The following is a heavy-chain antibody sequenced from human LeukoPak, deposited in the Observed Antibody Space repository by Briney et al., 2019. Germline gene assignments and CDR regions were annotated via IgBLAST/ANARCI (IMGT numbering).Heavy chain of an antibody. CDR2: INHSGST. CDR1: GGSFSGYY. CDR3: ASRDFWSGYYLAY. D-gene: IGHD3-3*01. V-gene: IGHV4-34*01. Sequence: SETLSLTCAVYGGSFSGYYWSWIRQPPGKGLEWIGEINHSGSTNYNPSLKSRVTISVDASKNQFSLKLSSVTAADTAVYYCASRDFWSGYYLAYWGQGTLATVSS. J-gene: IGHJ4*02.